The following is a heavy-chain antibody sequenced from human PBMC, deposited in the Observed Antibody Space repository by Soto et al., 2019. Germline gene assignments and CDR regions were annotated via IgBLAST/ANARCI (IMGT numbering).Heavy chain of an antibody. CDR2: IYYSGIT. J-gene: IGHJ5*02. Sequence: SETLSLTCTVSGGSISSGGYYWSWIRHPPGKGLEWIGYIYYSGITYYNPSLKSRVTISVDTSKNQFSLKLSSVTAADTAVYYCASYYDILTGRSWFDPWGQGTLVTVSS. CDR1: GGSISSGGYY. V-gene: IGHV4-30-4*01. CDR3: ASYYDILTGRSWFDP. D-gene: IGHD3-9*01.